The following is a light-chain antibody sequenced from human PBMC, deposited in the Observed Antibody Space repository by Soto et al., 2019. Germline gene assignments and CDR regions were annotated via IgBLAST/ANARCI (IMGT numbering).Light chain of an antibody. CDR2: GAS. V-gene: IGKV3-15*01. CDR3: QQYFGWPPMT. CDR1: ETVATN. Sequence: VMTQSPATLSVSPGERATLSCWASETVATNLAWYQQKPGQAPRLLISGASTRAAGISDRFRGSGSGTEFTLTISSLRSEDSAIYYCQQYFGWPPMTFGQGTKVEI. J-gene: IGKJ1*01.